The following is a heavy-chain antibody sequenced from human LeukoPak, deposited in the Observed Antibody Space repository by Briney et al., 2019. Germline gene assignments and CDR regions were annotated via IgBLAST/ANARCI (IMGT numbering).Heavy chain of an antibody. CDR3: ARCPQRVQDYGVHNDAFDI. V-gene: IGHV4-34*01. Sequence: PSETLSLTCAVYGGSFSGYYWSWIHQPPGKGLEWIGEINHSGSTNYNPSLKSRVTISVDTSKNQFSLKLSSVTAADTAVYYCARCPQRVQDYGVHNDAFDIWGQGTMVTVSS. CDR2: INHSGST. D-gene: IGHD4-17*01. J-gene: IGHJ3*02. CDR1: GGSFSGYY.